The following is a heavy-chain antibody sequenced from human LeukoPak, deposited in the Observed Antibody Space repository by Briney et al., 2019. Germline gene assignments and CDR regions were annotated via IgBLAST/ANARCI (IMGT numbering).Heavy chain of an antibody. CDR1: GFTFSDYY. J-gene: IGHJ4*02. Sequence: GGSLRLSCAASGFTFSDYYMSWIRQAPGKGLEWVSYSSSSGSTMYYADSVKGRFAISRDNAKDSLYLQMNSLRAEDTAVYYCARRRDFIDYWGQGTLVTVSS. CDR2: SSSSGSTM. V-gene: IGHV3-11*01. D-gene: IGHD3/OR15-3a*01. CDR3: ARRRDFIDY.